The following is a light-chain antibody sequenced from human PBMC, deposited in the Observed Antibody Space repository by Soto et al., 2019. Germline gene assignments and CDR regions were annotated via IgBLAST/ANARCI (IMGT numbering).Light chain of an antibody. V-gene: IGLV1-51*01. CDR3: GTWDSSLSAWV. CDR2: DNN. J-gene: IGLJ3*02. CDR1: SSNIGNKY. Sequence: QSVLTQPPSVSAAPGQKVTISCSGSSSNIGNKYVSWYQQLPGTAPKLLIYDNNKRPSRIPDRFSGSKSGTSATLGITGLQTGDEADYYCGTWDSSLSAWVFGGGTKLTVL.